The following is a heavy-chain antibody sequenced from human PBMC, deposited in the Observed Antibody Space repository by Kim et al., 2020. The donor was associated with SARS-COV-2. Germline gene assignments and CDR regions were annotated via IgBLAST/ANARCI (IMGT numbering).Heavy chain of an antibody. D-gene: IGHD4-17*01. V-gene: IGHV3-48*03. Sequence: SVKGRFTISRDNAKNSLYLQMNSLRAEDTAVYYCARVYDYGDYPLYFDYWGQGTLVTVSS. CDR3: ARVYDYGDYPLYFDY. J-gene: IGHJ4*02.